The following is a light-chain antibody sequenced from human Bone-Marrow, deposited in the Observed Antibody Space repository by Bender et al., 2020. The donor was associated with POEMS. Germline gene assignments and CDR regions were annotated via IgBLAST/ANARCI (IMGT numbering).Light chain of an antibody. Sequence: QSVLTQPPSASGTPGQRVTISCSGSSSNIGSNYVYWYQQLPGTAPKLLIYRNNQRPSGVPDRFSGSKSGTSASLAISGLRSEDEADYYCSSYTNSNSWVFGGGTKLTVL. CDR1: SSNIGSNY. J-gene: IGLJ3*02. CDR3: SSYTNSNSWV. V-gene: IGLV1-47*01. CDR2: RNN.